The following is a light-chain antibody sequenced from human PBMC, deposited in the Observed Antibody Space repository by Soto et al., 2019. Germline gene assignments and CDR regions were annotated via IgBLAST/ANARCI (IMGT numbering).Light chain of an antibody. Sequence: EIVLTQSPATLSLSPGDRATLSCRASQSVSSDLVCYQQKPGQAPRLLIYDASNRANGIPVRFSGSGSGTDFSLTISSLEPEDFAVYYCQHRYNWPITFGGVTKVEIK. CDR2: DAS. J-gene: IGKJ4*01. CDR1: QSVSSD. CDR3: QHRYNWPIT. V-gene: IGKV3-11*01.